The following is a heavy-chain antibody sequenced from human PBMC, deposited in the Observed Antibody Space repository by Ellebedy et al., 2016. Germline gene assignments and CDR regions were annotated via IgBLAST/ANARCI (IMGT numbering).Heavy chain of an antibody. CDR1: GFTFSRFA. D-gene: IGHD1/OR15-1a*01. CDR2: TSDGGDDT. V-gene: IGHV3-23*01. Sequence: GESLKISXATSGFTFSRFAIHWVRQAPGKGLEWVSVTSDGGDDTKYADSVKGRFTISRDNYKNTLFLQMNSLRAEDTAVYYCAKALSIGNTDSSYYVMDAWGQGTTVTVSS. J-gene: IGHJ6*02. CDR3: AKALSIGNTDSSYYVMDA.